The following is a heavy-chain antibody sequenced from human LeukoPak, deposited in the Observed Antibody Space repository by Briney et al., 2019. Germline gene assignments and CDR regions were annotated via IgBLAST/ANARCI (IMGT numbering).Heavy chain of an antibody. V-gene: IGHV3-23*01. J-gene: IGHJ4*02. CDR2: ISGSGGST. CDR1: GFTFSSYA. CDR3: AKATYDFWSGYRFDY. Sequence: GGSLRLSCAASGFTFSSYAMSWVRQAPGKGLEWVSAISGSGGSTHYADSVKGRFTISRDNSKNTLYLQMNSLRAEDTAVYYCAKATYDFWSGYRFDYWGQGTLVTVSS. D-gene: IGHD3-3*01.